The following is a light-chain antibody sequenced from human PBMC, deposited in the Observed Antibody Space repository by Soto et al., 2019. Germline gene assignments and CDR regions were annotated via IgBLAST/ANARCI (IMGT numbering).Light chain of an antibody. CDR3: QQYGSSLPWS. V-gene: IGKV3-20*01. CDR2: GAY. CDR1: QSVSSSY. J-gene: IGKJ1*01. Sequence: EIVLTQSPGTLSLSPGARATLSCRASQSVSSSYLAWYQQKPGQAPRLLIYGAYSRATGIPDWFSGSGSGTDFPLTISRLEPEDFAVYYCQQYGSSLPWSFGQATKVEIK.